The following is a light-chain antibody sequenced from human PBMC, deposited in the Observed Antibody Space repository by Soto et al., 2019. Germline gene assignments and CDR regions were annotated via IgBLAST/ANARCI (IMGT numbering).Light chain of an antibody. CDR2: DSS. CDR3: QQRTNMPPYT. Sequence: EIVLTQSPATLSLSPGERATFSCRASQSVSPYLAWYQHKPGQAPRLLIYDSSNRATGIPARFTGSGSRTDFTLTISSLEPEDSAVYYCQQRTNMPPYTFGQGTRLEIK. V-gene: IGKV3-11*01. J-gene: IGKJ2*01. CDR1: QSVSPY.